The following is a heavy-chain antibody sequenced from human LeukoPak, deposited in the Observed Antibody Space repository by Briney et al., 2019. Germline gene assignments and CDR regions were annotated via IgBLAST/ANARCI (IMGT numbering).Heavy chain of an antibody. V-gene: IGHV1-18*01. CDR3: ARDPGELRPGDAFDI. CDR1: GGTFSSYA. D-gene: IGHD1-26*01. Sequence: ASVKVSCKASGGTFSSYAISWVRQAPGQGLEWMGWISAYNGNTNYAQKLQGRVTMTTDTSTSTAYMELRSLRSDDTAVYYCARDPGELRPGDAFDIWGQGTMVTVSS. J-gene: IGHJ3*02. CDR2: ISAYNGNT.